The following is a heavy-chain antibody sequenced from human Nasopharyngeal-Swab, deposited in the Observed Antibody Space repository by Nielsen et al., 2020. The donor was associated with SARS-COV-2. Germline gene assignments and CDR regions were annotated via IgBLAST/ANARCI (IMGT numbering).Heavy chain of an antibody. V-gene: IGHV3-49*04. CDR2: IRSKAYGGTT. Sequence: GGSLRLSCTASGFTFDDYAMGWVRQAPGKGLEWVGFIRSKAYGGTTEYAASVKGRFTISRDDSKSIAYLQMNSLKTEDTAVYYCTRYYGSGSYYSGFFDYWGQGTLVTVSS. CDR1: GFTFDDYA. D-gene: IGHD3-10*01. CDR3: TRYYGSGSYYSGFFDY. J-gene: IGHJ4*02.